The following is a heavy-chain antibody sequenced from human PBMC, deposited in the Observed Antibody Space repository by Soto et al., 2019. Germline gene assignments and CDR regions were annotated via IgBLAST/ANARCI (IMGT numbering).Heavy chain of an antibody. J-gene: IGHJ4*02. CDR3: ARDRGSSSTTFDY. CDR2: ISSSSSYI. CDR1: GFTFSSYS. V-gene: IGHV3-21*01. Sequence: EVQLVESGGGLVKPGGSLRLSCAASGFTFSSYSMNWVRQAPGKGLEWVSSISSSSSYIYYADSVKGRFTISRDNAKNSLYLQMNSLRAEDTVVYYCARDRGSSSTTFDYWGQGTLVTVSS. D-gene: IGHD3-16*01.